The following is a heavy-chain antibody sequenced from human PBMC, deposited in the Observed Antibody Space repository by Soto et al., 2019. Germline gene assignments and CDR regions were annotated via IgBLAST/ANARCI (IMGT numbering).Heavy chain of an antibody. CDR1: GFTFSDYG. V-gene: IGHV3-48*02. Sequence: EVQLVESGGGLVQPGGSLRLSGSVSGFTFSDYGVHWVRQDPGKGLEWISYISSGSDTIYYAESVQGRFTISRDDAKNSLLLQMNNLRNEDTAVYYCARVSKTGEDDYWGPGTLVTVSS. D-gene: IGHD3-10*01. CDR3: ARVSKTGEDDY. J-gene: IGHJ4*01. CDR2: ISSGSDTI.